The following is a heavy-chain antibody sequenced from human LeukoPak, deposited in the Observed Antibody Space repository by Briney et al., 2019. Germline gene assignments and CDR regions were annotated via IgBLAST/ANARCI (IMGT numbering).Heavy chain of an antibody. J-gene: IGHJ4*02. Sequence: SETLSLTCTVSGGSISSSSYYWGWIRQPPGKGLEWIGSIYYSGSTYYNPSLKSRVTISVDTSKNQFSLKLSSVTAADTAVYYCARQEFGIVVVTKHYYFDYWGQGTLVTVSP. CDR3: ARQEFGIVVVTKHYYFDY. CDR2: IYYSGST. D-gene: IGHD3-22*01. V-gene: IGHV4-39*01. CDR1: GGSISSSSYY.